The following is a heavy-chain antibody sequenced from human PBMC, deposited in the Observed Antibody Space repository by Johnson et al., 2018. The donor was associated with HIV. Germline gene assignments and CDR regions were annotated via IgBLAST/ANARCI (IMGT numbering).Heavy chain of an antibody. V-gene: IGHV3-30*19. J-gene: IGHJ3*02. D-gene: IGHD2-2*01. CDR3: ARAAIVVLPAGAFDI. Sequence: QVQLVESGGGVVQPGRSLRLSCAASGFTFRSYGMHWVRQAPGKGLEWVADSGKGRITISRDNSKNTLYLQMNSLRIEDTAIYYCARAAIVVLPAGAFDIWGRGTMVTVSS. CDR1: GFTFRSYG.